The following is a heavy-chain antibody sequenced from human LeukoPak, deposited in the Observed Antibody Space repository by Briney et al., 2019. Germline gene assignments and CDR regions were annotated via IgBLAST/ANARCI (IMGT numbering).Heavy chain of an antibody. CDR3: ARLQAPYYYDSSGYYIDY. CDR1: GGSISSYY. D-gene: IGHD3-22*01. V-gene: IGHV4-59*08. J-gene: IGHJ4*02. Sequence: PSETLSLTCTVSGGSISSYYWRWIRQPPGKGREGRGYMYYGGSTNYNPSLKSRVTISVDTSKNQLPLKLSSVTAADTAVYYCARLQAPYYYDSSGYYIDYWGQGTLVTVPS. CDR2: MYYGGST.